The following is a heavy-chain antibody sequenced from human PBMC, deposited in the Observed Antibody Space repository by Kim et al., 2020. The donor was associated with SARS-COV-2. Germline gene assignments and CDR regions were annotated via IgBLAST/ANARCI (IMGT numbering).Heavy chain of an antibody. CDR3: ARSRGVSRLNYGMDV. CDR2: IIPILGIA. Sequence: SVKVSCKASGGTFSSYAISWVRQAPGQGLEWMGRIIPILGIANYAQKFQGRVTITADKSTSTAYMELSSLRSEDTAVYYCARSRGVSRLNYGMDVWGQGTTVTVSS. D-gene: IGHD3-10*01. J-gene: IGHJ6*02. V-gene: IGHV1-69*04. CDR1: GGTFSSYA.